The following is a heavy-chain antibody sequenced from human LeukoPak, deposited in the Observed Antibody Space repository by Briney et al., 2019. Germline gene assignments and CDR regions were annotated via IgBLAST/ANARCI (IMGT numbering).Heavy chain of an antibody. Sequence: SETLSLTCTVSGGSISSYYWSWVRQPPGKGLEWVGYIHYSGSTNYNASLKSRVTISVDTSKNQFSMELSSVTAADTAVYYGAREVYSGYALVRLRPDAFYIWGQGTMVTVSS. CDR1: GGSISSYY. CDR3: AREVYSGYALVRLRPDAFYI. V-gene: IGHV4-59*01. D-gene: IGHD5-12*01. J-gene: IGHJ3*02. CDR2: IHYSGST.